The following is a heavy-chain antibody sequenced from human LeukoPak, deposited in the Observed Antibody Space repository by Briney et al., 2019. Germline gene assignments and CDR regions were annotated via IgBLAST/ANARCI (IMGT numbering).Heavy chain of an antibody. D-gene: IGHD2-15*01. CDR1: GFRFDDYS. V-gene: IGHV3-20*04. CDR3: GRVHCSTNSCYDYYDYYMDV. Sequence: GGSLRLSCGASGFRFDDYSMNWVRHVPGKGLEWVAGINWDGASTGYRDSMKGRFTISRDNGKNSLYLQMNSLRVEDTAVYYCGRVHCSTNSCYDYYDYYMDVSGKGTTVTVSS. CDR2: INWDGAST. J-gene: IGHJ6*03.